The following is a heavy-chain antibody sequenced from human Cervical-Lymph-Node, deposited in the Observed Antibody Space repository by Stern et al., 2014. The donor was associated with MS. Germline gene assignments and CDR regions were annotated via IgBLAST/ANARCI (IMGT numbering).Heavy chain of an antibody. CDR3: AREATRIVVGIDY. J-gene: IGHJ4*01. V-gene: IGHV1-2*06. CDR1: GYTFTTFF. CDR2: LNPNSDDT. Sequence: DQLVESGTKMRKPGASVKVSCKASGYTFTTFFIHWVRQVPGQGLEWMGRLNPNSDDTTYAQNFQDRGTLTRDTSIGTAYLEWSRLTAADAAVYYCAREATRIVVGIDYWGHGTQVTVSS. D-gene: IGHD3-22*01.